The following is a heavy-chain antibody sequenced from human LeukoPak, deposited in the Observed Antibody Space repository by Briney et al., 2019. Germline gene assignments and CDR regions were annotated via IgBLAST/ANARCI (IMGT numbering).Heavy chain of an antibody. CDR3: AKDGPAAPYYFDY. Sequence: GGSLRLSCAASGFTFSHYAMHWVRQAPGKGLEWVAVISYDGNEKYYADSVKGRFTISRDNSKNTLYLQMNSLRAEDTAVYYCAKDGPAAPYYFDYWGQGTLVTVSS. D-gene: IGHD2-2*01. J-gene: IGHJ4*02. CDR1: GFTFSHYA. CDR2: ISYDGNEK. V-gene: IGHV3-30-3*02.